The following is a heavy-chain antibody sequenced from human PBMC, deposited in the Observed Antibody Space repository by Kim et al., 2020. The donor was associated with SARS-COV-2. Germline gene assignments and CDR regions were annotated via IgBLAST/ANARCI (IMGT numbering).Heavy chain of an antibody. V-gene: IGHV4-34*01. CDR3: ARGRLSIAAAGLGY. Sequence: NPSLKSRVTISVDTSKNQFSLKLGSVTAADTAVYYCARGRLSIAAAGLGYWGQGTLVTVSS. J-gene: IGHJ4*02. D-gene: IGHD6-13*01.